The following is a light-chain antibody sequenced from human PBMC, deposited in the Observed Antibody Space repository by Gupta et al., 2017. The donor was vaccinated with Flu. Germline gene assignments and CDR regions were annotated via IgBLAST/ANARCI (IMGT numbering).Light chain of an antibody. V-gene: IGKV2-28*01. Sequence: LTPGEPASISCRSSQSLLHSNGYNYLDWYLQKPGQSPQLLIYLGSNRASGVPDRFSGSGSGTDFTLKISRVEAEDVGVYYCMQALQTRYTFGQGTKLEIK. CDR2: LGS. J-gene: IGKJ2*01. CDR1: QSLLHSNGYNY. CDR3: MQALQTRYT.